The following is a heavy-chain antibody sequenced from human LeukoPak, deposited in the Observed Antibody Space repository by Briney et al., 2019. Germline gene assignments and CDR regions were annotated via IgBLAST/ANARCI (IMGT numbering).Heavy chain of an antibody. CDR2: MQSDGINK. CDR1: GFTFSSYG. J-gene: IGHJ4*02. CDR3: GEPSPGPVCNYFDY. V-gene: IGHV3-30*02. D-gene: IGHD5/OR15-5a*01. Sequence: GGSLRLSCAASGFTFSSYGMYWVRQAPGTGLEWVAYMQSDGINKYYGDSVKGRFTISRDNSKNTLYLQMNSLRGEDTAVYFCGEPSPGPVCNYFDYWGQGTLVTVSS.